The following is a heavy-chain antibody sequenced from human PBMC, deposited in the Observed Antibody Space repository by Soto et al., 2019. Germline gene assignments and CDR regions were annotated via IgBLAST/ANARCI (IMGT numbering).Heavy chain of an antibody. Sequence: VQLRESGQGQVKTSGTLSLTCAVSGGSMKTTNWWSWVRQPPANGLEWIGEVFHSGSTRYNPSPKSRATVSVDTSKNQFFLNLASVTAADTAVYYCTKDEAGSPFRYWGQGALVTVSS. D-gene: IGHD3-10*01. CDR3: TKDEAGSPFRY. CDR2: VFHSGST. J-gene: IGHJ4*02. CDR1: GGSMKTTNW. V-gene: IGHV4-4*02.